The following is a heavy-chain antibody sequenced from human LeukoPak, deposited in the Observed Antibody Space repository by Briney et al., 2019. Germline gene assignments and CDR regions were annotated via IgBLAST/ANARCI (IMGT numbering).Heavy chain of an antibody. D-gene: IGHD6-19*01. CDR3: VTVIRLKDVDY. V-gene: IGHV3-15*01. CDR1: GFSFNDAW. CDR2: IKSKISGGTP. J-gene: IGHJ4*02. Sequence: GGSLRLSCAASGFSFNDAWMNWARRVPGKGLEWIGHIKSKISGGTPEYAAPVNGRFTISRDDSKNTVYLQMNSLKTDDTAVYYCVTVIRLKDVDYWGQGTLVTVSS.